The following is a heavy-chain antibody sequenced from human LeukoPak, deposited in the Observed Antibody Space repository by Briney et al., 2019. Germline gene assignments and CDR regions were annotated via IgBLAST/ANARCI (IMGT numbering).Heavy chain of an antibody. CDR3: AKDTIAAAGTGFRNAFDI. Sequence: SETLSLTCAVSGGSISSSNWWSWIRQPPGKGLEWIGEIYHSGSTNYNPSLKSRVTISVDKSKTQFSLKLSSVTAEDTAVYYCAKDTIAAAGTGFRNAFDIWGQGTMVTVSS. D-gene: IGHD6-13*01. CDR1: GGSISSSNW. CDR2: IYHSGST. J-gene: IGHJ3*02. V-gene: IGHV4-4*02.